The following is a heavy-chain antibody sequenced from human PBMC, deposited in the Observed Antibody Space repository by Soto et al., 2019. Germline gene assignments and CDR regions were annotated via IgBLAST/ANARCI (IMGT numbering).Heavy chain of an antibody. Sequence: KSGGSLRLSCISSGFTFRTYTMNWVRQAPGKGLEWVSGIRGFSPYTFYAESVEGRFTISRDNAKNSLFLQMNSLRAEDTAVYYCARDRGYDAHDFYYNAMDVWGQGTTVTVSS. CDR2: IRGFSPYT. D-gene: IGHD2-15*01. J-gene: IGHJ6*02. CDR3: ARDRGYDAHDFYYNAMDV. CDR1: GFTFRTYT. V-gene: IGHV3-21*01.